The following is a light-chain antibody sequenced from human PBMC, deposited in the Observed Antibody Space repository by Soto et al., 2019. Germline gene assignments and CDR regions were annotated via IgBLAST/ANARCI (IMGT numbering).Light chain of an antibody. CDR3: QQSYSTPYT. CDR2: AAS. Sequence: DIQMTQSPSSLSASVGDRVTITCRASQSISSYLNWYHQKPGNAPKLLISAASSLQSGVPSRFSGSGSGTEFTLTISSLQPEDFATYYCQQSYSTPYTFGQGTKLEIK. V-gene: IGKV1-39*01. J-gene: IGKJ2*01. CDR1: QSISSY.